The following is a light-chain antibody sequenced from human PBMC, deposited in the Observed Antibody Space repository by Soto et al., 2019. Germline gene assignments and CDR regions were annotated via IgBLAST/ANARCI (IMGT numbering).Light chain of an antibody. CDR2: GAS. CDR3: QHQG. CDR1: QSISSKY. V-gene: IGKV3-20*01. J-gene: IGKJ1*01. Sequence: EIVFTQSPGTLSFSPGERATLSCTASQSISSKYFAWYQQKPGQAPRLLIYGASTRATGIPDRFSGSGSGTHFTLTISRLEPEDFAVYYCQHQGLGQGTKVVIK.